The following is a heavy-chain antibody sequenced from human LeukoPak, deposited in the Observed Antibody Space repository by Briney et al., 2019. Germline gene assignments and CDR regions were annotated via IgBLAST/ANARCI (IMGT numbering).Heavy chain of an antibody. CDR2: ISGSGGST. Sequence: GGSLRLSCAASRFTFSDYYMSWIRQAPGKGLEWVSAISGSGGSTYYADSVKGRFTISRDNSKNTLYLQMNSLRAEDTAVYYCAKDGYSYGYFGYWGQGTLVTVSS. CDR3: AKDGYSYGYFGY. D-gene: IGHD5-18*01. V-gene: IGHV3-23*01. J-gene: IGHJ4*02. CDR1: RFTFSDYY.